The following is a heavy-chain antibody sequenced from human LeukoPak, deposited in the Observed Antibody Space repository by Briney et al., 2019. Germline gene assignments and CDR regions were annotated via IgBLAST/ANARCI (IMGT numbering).Heavy chain of an antibody. D-gene: IGHD1-26*01. V-gene: IGHV3-23*01. CDR2: ISSSGSGDNT. CDR1: GVTLSSFA. Sequence: GRSLRLSCAASGVTLSSFAMSWARQAPGKGLEWASGISSSGSGDNTYYADSVKGRFTISRDSSKNTLFLHMNTLRAEDTAIYYCAKDRTVGASYWYFDLWGRGTLVTVSS. J-gene: IGHJ2*01. CDR3: AKDRTVGASYWYFDL.